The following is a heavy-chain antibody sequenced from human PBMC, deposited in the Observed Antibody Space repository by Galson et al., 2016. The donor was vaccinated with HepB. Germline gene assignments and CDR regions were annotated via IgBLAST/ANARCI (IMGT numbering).Heavy chain of an antibody. Sequence: CAISGDSVSNNSAAWNWIRQSPSRGLEWLGRTYSRSKWYSDYAESLRGRITINPDTAKNRVSLHLDSLTPDDPAIYYCARDHTAGWFNWIDTWGQGTLVTVSS. CDR2: TYSRSKWYS. CDR1: GDSVSNNSAA. V-gene: IGHV6-1*01. CDR3: ARDHTAGWFNWIDT. D-gene: IGHD6-19*01. J-gene: IGHJ5*02.